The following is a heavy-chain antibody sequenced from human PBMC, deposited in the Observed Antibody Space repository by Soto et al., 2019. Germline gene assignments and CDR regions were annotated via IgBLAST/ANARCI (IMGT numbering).Heavy chain of an antibody. Sequence: GGSLRLSCVASGFSFSSYDMSWVRQAPGKGLEWVSFIIGNSGTTYYADSVKGRFTISRDNSKNTLYLQMSRLGAEDTAAYYCAKGSTYSFYFDHWGQGTMVTVYS. V-gene: IGHV3-23*01. CDR3: AKGSTYSFYFDH. J-gene: IGHJ4*01. D-gene: IGHD5-18*01. CDR1: GFSFSSYD. CDR2: IIGNSGTT.